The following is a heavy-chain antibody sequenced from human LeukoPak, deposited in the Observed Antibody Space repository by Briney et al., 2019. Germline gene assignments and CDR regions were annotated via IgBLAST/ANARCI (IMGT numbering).Heavy chain of an antibody. V-gene: IGHV3-21*01. J-gene: IGHJ4*02. CDR2: ISSSSTYI. CDR3: ARDRSPGNFDY. Sequence: ISSSSTYINYADSVKGRFTISRDNAKNSLYLQMNSLRAEDTAVYHCARDRSPGNFDYWGQGTLVTVSS. D-gene: IGHD3-10*01.